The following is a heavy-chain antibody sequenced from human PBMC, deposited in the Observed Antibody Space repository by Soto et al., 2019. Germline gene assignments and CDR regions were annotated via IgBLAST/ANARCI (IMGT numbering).Heavy chain of an antibody. Sequence: PSETLSLTCTVSGGSISSYYWSWVRQPPGKGLEWIGYIYYSGSTNYNPSLKSRVTISVDTSKNQFSLKLSSVTTADTAVYYCARNIAARPYYFDYWGQGTLVTVPS. J-gene: IGHJ4*02. CDR1: GGSISSYY. D-gene: IGHD6-6*01. V-gene: IGHV4-59*01. CDR2: IYYSGST. CDR3: ARNIAARPYYFDY.